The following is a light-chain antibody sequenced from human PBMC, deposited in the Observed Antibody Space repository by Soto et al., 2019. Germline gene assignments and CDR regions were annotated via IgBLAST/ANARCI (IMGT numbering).Light chain of an antibody. CDR3: GSYTSSNTYV. V-gene: IGLV2-14*03. CDR1: SSDVGGYNY. CDR2: DVS. Sequence: QSVLTQPASVSGSPGQSITISCTGTSSDVGGYNYVSWYQQHPGKAPELIMYDVSNRPSGVSNSFSGSKSGNTASLTISGLQAEDEADYYCGSYTSSNTYVFGTGTKVTVL. J-gene: IGLJ1*01.